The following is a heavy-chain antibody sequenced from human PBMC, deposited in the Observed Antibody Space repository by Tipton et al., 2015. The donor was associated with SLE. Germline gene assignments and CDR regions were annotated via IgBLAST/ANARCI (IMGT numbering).Heavy chain of an antibody. CDR1: GFTFSSYG. V-gene: IGHV3-30*18. Sequence: SLRLSCAASGFTFSSYGMHWVRQAPGKGLEWVAVISYDGSNKYYADSVKGRFTISRDNSKNTLYLQMNSLRAEDTAVYYCAKNGYGSGKGWFDPWGQGTLVTVSS. CDR2: ISYDGSNK. CDR3: AKNGYGSGKGWFDP. D-gene: IGHD3-10*01. J-gene: IGHJ5*02.